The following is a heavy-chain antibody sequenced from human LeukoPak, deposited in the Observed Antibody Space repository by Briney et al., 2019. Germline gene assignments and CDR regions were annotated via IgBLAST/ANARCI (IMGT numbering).Heavy chain of an antibody. D-gene: IGHD4-11*01. J-gene: IGHJ4*02. Sequence: AGESLQISCQGSGYRFTSYWISWVRQMPGKGLEWMGRIDPSDSYTNYSPSFQGHVTISADKSISTAYLQWSSLKASDTAMYYCARQTSLQNFDYWGQGTLVTVSS. V-gene: IGHV5-10-1*01. CDR2: IDPSDSYT. CDR3: ARQTSLQNFDY. CDR1: GYRFTSYW.